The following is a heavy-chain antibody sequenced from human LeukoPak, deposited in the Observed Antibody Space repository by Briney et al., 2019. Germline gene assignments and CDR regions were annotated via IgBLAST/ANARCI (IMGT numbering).Heavy chain of an antibody. CDR2: ISSSSNYI. Sequence: GGSLRLSCAASGFTFSSYSMNWVRQAPGKGLEWVSFISSSSNYIYYADSVKGRFTISRDNAKNSLYLQMNSLRAEDMAVYYCARERTIFGVLYGMDVWGQGTTVTVSS. CDR1: GFTFSSYS. D-gene: IGHD3-3*01. CDR3: ARERTIFGVLYGMDV. J-gene: IGHJ6*02. V-gene: IGHV3-21*01.